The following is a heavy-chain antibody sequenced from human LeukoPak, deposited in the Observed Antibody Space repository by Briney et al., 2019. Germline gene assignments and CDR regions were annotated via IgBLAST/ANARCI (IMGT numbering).Heavy chain of an antibody. CDR1: GFTFSSYA. CDR2: ISGSGGST. V-gene: IGHV3-23*01. Sequence: GGSLRLSCAASGFTFSSYAMSWVRQAPGKGLEWVSAISGSGGSTYYADSVKGRFTISRDNSKNTLYLQMNSLRAEDTAVYYCAKDSYGSGSYYVFYFHYWGQGTLVTVSS. CDR3: AKDSYGSGSYYVFYFHY. D-gene: IGHD1-26*01. J-gene: IGHJ4*02.